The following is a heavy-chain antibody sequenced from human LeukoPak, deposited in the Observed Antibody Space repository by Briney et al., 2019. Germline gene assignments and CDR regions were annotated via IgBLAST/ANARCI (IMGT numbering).Heavy chain of an antibody. D-gene: IGHD6-13*01. CDR1: GYTFTSYG. V-gene: IGHV1-18*01. CDR2: ISAYNGNT. CDR3: ASSSYSSSWYRYYYGMDV. J-gene: IGHJ6*02. Sequence: EASVKVSCKASGYTFTSYGISWVRQAPGQGLEWMGWISAYNGNTNYAQKLQGRVTMTTDTSTSTAYMELRSLRSDDTAVYYCASSSYSSSWYRYYYGMDVWGQGTTVTVSS.